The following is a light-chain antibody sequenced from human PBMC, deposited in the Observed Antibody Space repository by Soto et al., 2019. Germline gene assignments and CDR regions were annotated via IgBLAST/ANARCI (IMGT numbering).Light chain of an antibody. V-gene: IGKV3-20*01. Sequence: EIVLTQSPVTLSLSPGERATLSCRASQSVRTYLAWYQVKPGQAPRLLIYDASSRATGIPDRFSGSGSGTDFTLTISRLEPEDFAVYYCQQYGSSPRTFGQGTRLEIK. CDR3: QQYGSSPRT. CDR1: QSVRTY. CDR2: DAS. J-gene: IGKJ5*01.